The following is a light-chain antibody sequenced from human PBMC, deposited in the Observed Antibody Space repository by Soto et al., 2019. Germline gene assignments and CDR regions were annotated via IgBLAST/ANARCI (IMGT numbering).Light chain of an antibody. Sequence: DIQVTQSPSLLSASVGDRVTITCRASQDISSYLVWYQQKPGKAPKLLIYAASTLQSGVPPRFSGSGSGTEYSLTISSLQPEDFATYFCLQQKSYPLTLGGGTKVEI. CDR2: AAS. J-gene: IGKJ4*01. CDR3: LQQKSYPLT. CDR1: QDISSY. V-gene: IGKV1-9*01.